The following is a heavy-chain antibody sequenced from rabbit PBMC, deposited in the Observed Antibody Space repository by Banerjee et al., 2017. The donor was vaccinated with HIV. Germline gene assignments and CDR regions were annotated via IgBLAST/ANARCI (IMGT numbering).Heavy chain of an antibody. D-gene: IGHD6-1*01. CDR2: IDAGSSGST. Sequence: QEQLVESGGGLVKPGASLTLTCTASGFSFSSSYWICWVRQAPGKGLEWIGCIDAGSSGSTYYASWAKGRITLSKTSSTTVTLQMTSLTAADTATYFCARHYVGGYGYVFNLWGQGTLVTVS. J-gene: IGHJ4*01. V-gene: IGHV1S45*01. CDR3: ARHYVGGYGYVFNL. CDR1: GFSFSSSYW.